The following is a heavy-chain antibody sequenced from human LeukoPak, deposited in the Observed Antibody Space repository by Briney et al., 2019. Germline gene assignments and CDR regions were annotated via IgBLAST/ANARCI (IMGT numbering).Heavy chain of an antibody. J-gene: IGHJ4*02. CDR3: ARVESSGWYAAEY. D-gene: IGHD6-19*01. CDR1: GVSISSGGYH. Sequence: PSQTLSLTCTVSGVSISSGGYHWNWIRQHAGKGLEWIGYIDFSGTTYYNPSLKSRVTISVDIYNNQFSLRLSYVTADDTAVYYCARVESSGWYAAEYWGQGTPVTVSS. V-gene: IGHV4-31*03. CDR2: IDFSGTT.